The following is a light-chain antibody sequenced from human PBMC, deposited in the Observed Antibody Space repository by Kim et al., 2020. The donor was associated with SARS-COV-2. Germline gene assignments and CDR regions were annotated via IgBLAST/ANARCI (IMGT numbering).Light chain of an antibody. CDR3: QQYDRSPYT. J-gene: IGKJ2*01. Sequence: ELVLTQSPGTLSLSPGARATLSCRASQSVASNHLAWFQQKPGQAPRLLIYGTSSRATGIPDRFSASESGTDFTLTISRLEPEDFAVYYCQQYDRSPYTFGQGTKLEI. CDR2: GTS. V-gene: IGKV3-20*01. CDR1: QSVASNH.